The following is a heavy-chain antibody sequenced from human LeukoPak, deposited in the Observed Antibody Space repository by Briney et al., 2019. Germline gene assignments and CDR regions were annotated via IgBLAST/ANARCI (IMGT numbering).Heavy chain of an antibody. V-gene: IGHV3-7*01. CDR2: IKQDGSEK. CDR3: ARSLSGYDYLFDY. D-gene: IGHD5-12*01. J-gene: IGHJ4*02. Sequence: PGGSLRLSCAASGFTFSSYWMSWVRQAPGKGLEWVANIKQDGSEKYYVDSVKGRFTISRDNAKNSLYLQMNSLRAEDTAVYYCARSLSGYDYLFDYWGQGTLVTVSS. CDR1: GFTFSSYW.